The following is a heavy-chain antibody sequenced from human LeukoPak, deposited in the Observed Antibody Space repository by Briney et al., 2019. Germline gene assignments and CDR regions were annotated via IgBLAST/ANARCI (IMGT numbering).Heavy chain of an antibody. V-gene: IGHV3-23*01. CDR2: ISGSGDRT. CDR1: GFTFSSYS. D-gene: IGHD4-17*01. J-gene: IGHJ4*02. Sequence: PGGSLRLSCTASGFTFSSYSMSWVRQGPGTGLEWVSAISGSGDRTFYADSVKGRFTISRDNSKKTLYLQVNSLRAEDTAVYFCAKELTTERTPGVDSWGQGTLVTVSS. CDR3: AKELTTERTPGVDS.